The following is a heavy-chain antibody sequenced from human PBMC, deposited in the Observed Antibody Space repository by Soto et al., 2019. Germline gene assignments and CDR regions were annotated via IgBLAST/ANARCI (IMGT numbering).Heavy chain of an antibody. J-gene: IGHJ6*02. Sequence: PSETLSLTCAVYGGSFSGYYWSWIRQPPGKGLEWIGEINHSGSTNYNPSLKSRVTISVDTSKNQFSLKLSSVTAADTAVYYCARGRSSSWSRYYYYGMDVWGQGTTVTVSS. CDR2: INHSGST. D-gene: IGHD6-13*01. CDR1: GGSFSGYY. V-gene: IGHV4-34*01. CDR3: ARGRSSSWSRYYYYGMDV.